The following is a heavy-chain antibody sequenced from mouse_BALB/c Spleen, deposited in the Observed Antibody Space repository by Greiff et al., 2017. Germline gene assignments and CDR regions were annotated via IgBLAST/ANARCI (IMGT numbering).Heavy chain of an antibody. J-gene: IGHJ4*01. D-gene: IGHD1-1*01. CDR1: GYTFTSYW. CDR2: INPSTGYT. V-gene: IGHV1-7*01. CDR3: ARGTVVVFYAMDY. Sequence: QVQLQQSGAELAKPGASVKMSCKASGYTFTSYWMHWVKQRPGQGLEWIGYINPSTGYTEYNQKFKDKATLTADKSSSTAYMQLSSLTSEDSAVYYCARGTVVVFYAMDYWGQGTSVTVSS.